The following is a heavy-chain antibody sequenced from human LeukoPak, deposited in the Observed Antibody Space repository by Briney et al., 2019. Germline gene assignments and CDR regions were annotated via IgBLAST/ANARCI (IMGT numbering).Heavy chain of an antibody. CDR2: IYSGGST. V-gene: IGHV3-53*01. CDR3: ARARYNYYFFDI. CDR1: GLTVSSNY. D-gene: IGHD1-20*01. Sequence: GGSLRLSCAASGLTVSSNYMSWVRQAPGKGLEWVSVIYSGGSTYYADSVKGRFAISRDNSKNTMYLQMDSLRAEDTAVYYCARARYNYYFFDIWGEGTMVTVSS. J-gene: IGHJ3*02.